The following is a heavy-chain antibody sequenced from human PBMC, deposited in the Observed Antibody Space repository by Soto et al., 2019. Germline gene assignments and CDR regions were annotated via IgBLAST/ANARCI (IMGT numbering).Heavy chain of an antibody. CDR3: ARYQREGVATTKHNWFDP. Sequence: PSETLSLTCAVYGGSFSGYYWSWIRQPPGKGLEWIGEINHSGSTNYNPSLKSRVTISVDTSKNQFSLKLSSVTAADTAVYYCARYQREGVATTKHNWFDPWGPGTLVTLSS. J-gene: IGHJ5*02. V-gene: IGHV4-34*01. CDR1: GGSFSGYY. CDR2: INHSGST. D-gene: IGHD5-12*01.